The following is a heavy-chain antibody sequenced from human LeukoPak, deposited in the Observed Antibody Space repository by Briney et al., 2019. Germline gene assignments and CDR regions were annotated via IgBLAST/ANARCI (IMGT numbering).Heavy chain of an antibody. D-gene: IGHD1-26*01. Sequence: GMSLRLSCAASGFTFSSYAMHWVRQAPGKGLEWVAVISYDGSNKYYADSVKGRFTISRDNSKNTLYLQMNSLRAEDTAVYYCARDRVGATDYFDYWGQGTLVTVSS. CDR3: ARDRVGATDYFDY. J-gene: IGHJ4*02. CDR2: ISYDGSNK. V-gene: IGHV3-30-3*01. CDR1: GFTFSSYA.